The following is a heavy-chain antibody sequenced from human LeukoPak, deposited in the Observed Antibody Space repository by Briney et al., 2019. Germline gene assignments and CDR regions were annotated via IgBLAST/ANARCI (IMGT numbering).Heavy chain of an antibody. CDR1: GYTFSGYY. Sequence: ASVKVSCKTSGYTFSGYYMHWVRQAPGQGLEWMGLMNPNSGATNYEQKFQGRVSLTRDMSISAAYLELTSVTSDDTAVYYCARDGSGSGWYFFDYWGQGTLVTASS. CDR2: MNPNSGAT. V-gene: IGHV1-2*02. J-gene: IGHJ4*02. D-gene: IGHD6-19*01. CDR3: ARDGSGSGWYFFDY.